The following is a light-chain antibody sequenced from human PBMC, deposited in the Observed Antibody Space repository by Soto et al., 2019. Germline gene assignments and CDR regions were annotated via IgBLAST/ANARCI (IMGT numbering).Light chain of an antibody. CDR3: QQYNDWPLT. V-gene: IGKV3-15*01. J-gene: IGKJ1*01. Sequence: EIVMTHSPATLSVSPCERATLSFRASQSVSSNLAWYQQKPGQAPRLLIYGASTRATGIPARFSGSGSGTEFTLTISSLQSEDFALYYCQQYNDWPLTFGQGTKVDIK. CDR1: QSVSSN. CDR2: GAS.